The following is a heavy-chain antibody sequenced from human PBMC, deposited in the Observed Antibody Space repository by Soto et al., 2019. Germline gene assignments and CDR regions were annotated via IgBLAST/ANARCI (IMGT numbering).Heavy chain of an antibody. CDR2: IYPGDSDT. CDR1: GYSFTSYW. J-gene: IGHJ6*03. CDR3: ARHGGYCSSTSCRSNYYYYYYMDV. D-gene: IGHD2-2*01. V-gene: IGHV5-51*01. Sequence: ESLKISCKGSGYSFTSYWIGWVRQMPGKGLEWMGIIYPGDSDTRYSPSFQGQVTISADKSISTAYLQWSSLKASDTAMYYCARHGGYCSSTSCRSNYYYYYYMDVWGKGTTVTVSS.